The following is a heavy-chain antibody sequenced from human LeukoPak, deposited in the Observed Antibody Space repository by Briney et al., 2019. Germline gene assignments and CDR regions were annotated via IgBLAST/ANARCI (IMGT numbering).Heavy chain of an antibody. D-gene: IGHD1-26*01. Sequence: PGGSLRLSCAASGFTVSSNYMSWVRQAPGKGLEWVSVIYSGGSTYYADSVKGRFTISRDNSKNTLYLQMNSLRAEDTAVCYCARDRGGSYFDYWGQGTLVTVSS. V-gene: IGHV3-53*01. CDR1: GFTVSSNY. J-gene: IGHJ4*02. CDR2: IYSGGST. CDR3: ARDRGGSYFDY.